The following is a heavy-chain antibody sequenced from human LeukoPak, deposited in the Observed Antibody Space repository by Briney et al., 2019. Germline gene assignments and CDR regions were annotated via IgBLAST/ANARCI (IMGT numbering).Heavy chain of an antibody. CDR2: IYHSGST. J-gene: IGHJ6*03. Sequence: SETLSLTCAVSGYSISSGYYWGWIRQPPGKGLEWIGSIYHSGSTYYNPSLKSRVTISVDTSKNQFSLKLSSVTAADTAVYYGARILGYCSSTSCSYYYYYYMAVWGKGTTSPSP. CDR1: GYSISSGYY. CDR3: ARILGYCSSTSCSYYYYYYMAV. D-gene: IGHD2-2*01. V-gene: IGHV4-38-2*01.